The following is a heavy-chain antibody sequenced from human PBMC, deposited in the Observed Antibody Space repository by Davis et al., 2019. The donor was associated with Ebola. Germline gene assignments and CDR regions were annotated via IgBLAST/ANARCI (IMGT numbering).Heavy chain of an antibody. CDR3: ARHEADTAMGA. D-gene: IGHD5-18*01. Sequence: PSETLSLTCTVSGGSISSYYWSWIRQPPGRGLELIGYIYYSGSTNYNPSLKSRVTISVDTSKNQISLKLSSVTAADTAVYYCARHEADTAMGAWGQGTLVTVSS. CDR2: IYYSGST. V-gene: IGHV4-59*08. CDR1: GGSISSYY. J-gene: IGHJ5*02.